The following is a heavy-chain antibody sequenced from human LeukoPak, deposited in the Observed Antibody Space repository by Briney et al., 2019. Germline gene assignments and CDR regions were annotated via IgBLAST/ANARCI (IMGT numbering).Heavy chain of an antibody. J-gene: IGHJ2*01. Sequence: GASVKVSCKASGYTFTSYDINWVRQATGQGLEWMGWMNPNSGNTGYAQKFQGRVTITRNTSISTAYMELSSLRSEDTAVYYCAKDGGWDYGDYVLREFYWYFDLWGRGTLVTVSS. V-gene: IGHV1-8*03. CDR1: GYTFTSYD. D-gene: IGHD4-17*01. CDR3: AKDGGWDYGDYVLREFYWYFDL. CDR2: MNPNSGNT.